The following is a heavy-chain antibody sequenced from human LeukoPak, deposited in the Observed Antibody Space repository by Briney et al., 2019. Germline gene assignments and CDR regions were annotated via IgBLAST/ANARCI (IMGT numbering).Heavy chain of an antibody. CDR2: IIPIFGTA. J-gene: IGHJ3*02. Sequence: ASVKVSCKASGGTFSSYAISWVRQAPGQGLAWMGRIIPIFGTANYAQKFQGRVTITTDESTSTAYMELSSLRSEDTAVYYCARAWTEAANDAFDIWGQGTMVTVSS. V-gene: IGHV1-69*05. D-gene: IGHD2-15*01. CDR3: ARAWTEAANDAFDI. CDR1: GGTFSSYA.